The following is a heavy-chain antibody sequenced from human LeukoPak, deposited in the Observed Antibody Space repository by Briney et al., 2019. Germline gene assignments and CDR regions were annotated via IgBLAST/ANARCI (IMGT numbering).Heavy chain of an antibody. CDR1: GFTFSGYY. CDR3: AKSRGSATYYRGNDY. CDR2: MSNSGDKT. J-gene: IGHJ4*02. D-gene: IGHD3-10*01. V-gene: IGHV3-23*01. Sequence: GGSLRLSCAASGFTFSGYYMTWVRQAPGKGLEWVSSMSNSGDKTYYAESVKGRFTISRDNSKSTLYLQMNSVEAEDTAVYYCAKSRGSATYYRGNDYWGQGTLVTVSS.